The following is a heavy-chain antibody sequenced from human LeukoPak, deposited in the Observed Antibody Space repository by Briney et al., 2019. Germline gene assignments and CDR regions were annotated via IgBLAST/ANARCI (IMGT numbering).Heavy chain of an antibody. J-gene: IGHJ4*02. CDR1: GFTFSDHY. Sequence: GGSLRLSCRASGFTFSDHYMTWVRQAPGKGLEYISYLSNTGSDSFYADSVKGRFSISRDNAENSLYLQMNSLRAEDTALYYCARKRPNYFDYWGQGTLVTVSS. CDR3: ARKRPNYFDY. V-gene: IGHV3-11*04. CDR2: LSNTGSDS.